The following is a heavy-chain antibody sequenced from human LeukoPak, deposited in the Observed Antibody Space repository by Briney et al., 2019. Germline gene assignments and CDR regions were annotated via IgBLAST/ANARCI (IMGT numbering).Heavy chain of an antibody. Sequence: GGSLRLSCAASGFIFNNYDMSWVRQDPGKGLEWVSSISGTGVTAYYADSVKGRFAISRDNSKNTLYLQMSSLRAEDTALYYCAKDQRFGDLDDYRGQGTLVTVSS. CDR1: GFIFNNYD. D-gene: IGHD3-10*01. J-gene: IGHJ4*02. CDR2: ISGTGVTA. V-gene: IGHV3-23*01. CDR3: AKDQRFGDLDDY.